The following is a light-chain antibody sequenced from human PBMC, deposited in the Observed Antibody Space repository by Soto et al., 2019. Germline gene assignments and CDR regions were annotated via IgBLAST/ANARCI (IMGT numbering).Light chain of an antibody. CDR2: GAS. Sequence: IVLPQSPGTLSLSAGERAAVSCMASQSVSSSYLAWYQQKPGQAPRLLIYGASSRATGIPDRFSGSGSGTDFTLTISRLEPEDFAVYYCQQYDSSPKTFGQGTKVDIK. CDR3: QQYDSSPKT. V-gene: IGKV3-20*01. J-gene: IGKJ1*01. CDR1: QSVSSSY.